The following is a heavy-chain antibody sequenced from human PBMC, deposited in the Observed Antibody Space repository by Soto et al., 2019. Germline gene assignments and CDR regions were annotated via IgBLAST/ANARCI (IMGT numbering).Heavy chain of an antibody. Sequence: QVQLVESGGGVVQPGRSLRLSCAASGFTFSSYGMHWVRQAPGKGLEWVAVIWYDGSNKYYADSVKGRFTISRDNSKNTLYLQMNSLRAEDTAVYYCVRDYCSGGSCYAYWGQGTLVTVSS. CDR1: GFTFSSYG. CDR3: VRDYCSGGSCYAY. J-gene: IGHJ4*02. CDR2: IWYDGSNK. V-gene: IGHV3-33*01. D-gene: IGHD2-15*01.